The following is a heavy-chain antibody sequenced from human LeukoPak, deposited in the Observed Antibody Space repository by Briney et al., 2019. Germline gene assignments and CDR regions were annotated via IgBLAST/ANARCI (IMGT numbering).Heavy chain of an antibody. CDR2: ISGSGGST. J-gene: IGHJ4*02. CDR3: AKDCTSTNCYVDY. CDR1: GFTFGSYA. D-gene: IGHD2-2*01. Sequence: GGSRRLSCAASGFTFGSYAMSWVRQAPGKGLEWVSAISGSGGSTYYADSVKGRFTISRDNSKNTLYLQMNSLRAEDTALYYCAKDCTSTNCYVDYWGQGTLVTVSS. V-gene: IGHV3-23*01.